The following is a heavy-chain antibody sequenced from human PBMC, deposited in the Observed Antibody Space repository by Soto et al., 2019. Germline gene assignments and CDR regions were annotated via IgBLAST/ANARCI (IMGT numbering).Heavy chain of an antibody. D-gene: IGHD6-6*01. J-gene: IGHJ5*02. CDR3: ARHRARNWFDP. CDR2: IYYSGST. CDR1: GGSISSSSYY. V-gene: IGHV4-39*01. Sequence: QLQLQESGPGLVKPSETLSLTCIVSGGSISSSSYYWGWIRQPPGKGLEWIGSIYYSGSTYYNPSLKSRVTVSVDTSKNQFSLKLSSVTAADPAFFYCARHRARNWFDPWGQGTLVTVSS.